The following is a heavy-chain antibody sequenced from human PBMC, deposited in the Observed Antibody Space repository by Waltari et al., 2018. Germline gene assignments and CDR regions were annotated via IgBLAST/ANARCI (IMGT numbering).Heavy chain of an antibody. D-gene: IGHD3-16*02. Sequence: DVQLVESGGGLVQPGGSLRISCVVSGFDFSNFWLICARQAPGKGLEWVANIKKDGSEIHYVDSVKGRFTISRDNAKKSVYLQMNSLRVEDTAVYFCVRVGEENSNSQYRWFDAWGQGSLVTVSS. CDR3: VRVGEENSNSQYRWFDA. CDR2: IKKDGSEI. V-gene: IGHV3-7*01. CDR1: GFDFSNFW. J-gene: IGHJ5*02.